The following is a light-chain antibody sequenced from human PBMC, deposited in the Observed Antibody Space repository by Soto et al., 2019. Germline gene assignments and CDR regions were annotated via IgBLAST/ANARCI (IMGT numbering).Light chain of an antibody. CDR2: DDN. V-gene: IGLV1-51*01. J-gene: IGLJ1*01. CDR3: GSWDSSLSAYV. CDR1: SDDVGAYNL. Sequence: QSALTQPASVSGSPGQSITISCTGTSDDVGAYNLVSWYQQHPGQAPKVLIYDDNKRPSGIPDRFSGSKSGTSATLGITGFQTGDEADYYCGSWDSSLSAYVFGTGTKVTVL.